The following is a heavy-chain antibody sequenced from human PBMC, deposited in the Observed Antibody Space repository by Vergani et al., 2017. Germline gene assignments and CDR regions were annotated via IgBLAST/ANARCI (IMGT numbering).Heavy chain of an antibody. D-gene: IGHD4-23*01. CDR2: IYVSGIT. V-gene: IGHV4-61*02. CDR3: ARDNKQLRPRSFDL. CDR1: GASINNDFYY. J-gene: IGHJ3*01. Sequence: QVQLQESGPGLVKPSQTLSLICTVSGASINNDFYYWHSIRQPAGTGLEWIGRIYVSGITDYNSSLQSRVSMSVDTSKNQFSLSLTSVTAADTAVYYCARDNKQLRPRSFDLFGQGTMVTVSS.